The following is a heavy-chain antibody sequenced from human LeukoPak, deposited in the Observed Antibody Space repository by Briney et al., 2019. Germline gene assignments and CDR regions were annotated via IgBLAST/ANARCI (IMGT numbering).Heavy chain of an antibody. V-gene: IGHV4-34*01. Sequence: SETLSLTCAVYGGSFSGYYWNWIRQPPGEGLEWIGEINHSGSTNYNPSLKSRVTISVDTSKNQFSLKLSSVTAADTAVYYCAGTKTVGGDYWGQGTLVTVSS. CDR2: INHSGST. CDR1: GGSFSGYY. D-gene: IGHD2-2*01. CDR3: AGTKTVGGDY. J-gene: IGHJ4*02.